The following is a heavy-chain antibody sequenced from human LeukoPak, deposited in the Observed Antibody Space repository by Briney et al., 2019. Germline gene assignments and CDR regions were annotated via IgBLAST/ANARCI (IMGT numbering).Heavy chain of an antibody. V-gene: IGHV3-11*01. J-gene: IGHJ4*02. CDR2: ISSSSNNI. CDR3: ARETYFYDTDYYYVKYFDS. D-gene: IGHD3-22*01. Sequence: PGGSLRLSCAASGFTFSDYYMSWIRQAPGKGLEWVSYISSSSNNIYYADSVKGRFTISRDNAKNSLYLQMNSLSAEDTAVYFCARETYFYDTDYYYVKYFDSWGQGTLVTVSS. CDR1: GFTFSDYY.